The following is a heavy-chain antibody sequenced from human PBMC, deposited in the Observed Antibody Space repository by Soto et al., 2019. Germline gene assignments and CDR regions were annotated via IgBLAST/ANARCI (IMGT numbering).Heavy chain of an antibody. Sequence: SETLSLTCTVSGGSISSSSYYWGWIRQPPGKGLEWIGSIYYSGRTYYNPSLKSRVTISVDPSKNQFSLKLSSVTAADTAVYYCARDLRDIYDILTGYDYWGQGTLVTVSS. CDR3: ARDLRDIYDILTGYDY. D-gene: IGHD3-9*01. V-gene: IGHV4-39*07. CDR1: GGSISSSSYY. CDR2: IYYSGRT. J-gene: IGHJ4*02.